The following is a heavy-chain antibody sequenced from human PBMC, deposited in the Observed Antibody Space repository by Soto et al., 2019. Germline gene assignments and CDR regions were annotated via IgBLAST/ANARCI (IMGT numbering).Heavy chain of an antibody. D-gene: IGHD5-18*01. J-gene: IGHJ6*02. CDR1: GYNFATDW. CDR3: ARYWHSYSLNYYRGMDV. Sequence: GESLKISCKGSGYNFATDWLGWVRQMPGTGLEWMGIIYPADSDTRYSPSSQGQVTISADKSISTAYLQWSSLKASDTAMYFCARYWHSYSLNYYRGMDVWGQGTTVTVSS. V-gene: IGHV5-51*01. CDR2: IYPADSDT.